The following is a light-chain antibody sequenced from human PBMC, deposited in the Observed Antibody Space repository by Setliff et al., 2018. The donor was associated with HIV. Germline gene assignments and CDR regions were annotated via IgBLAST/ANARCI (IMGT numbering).Light chain of an antibody. J-gene: IGLJ1*01. Sequence: QSVLAQPPSVSGSPGQSVTISCTGPSSDVGSYNRVSWYKQTPGKAPKLMIYEVINRPSGVSNRFSGTKTANTASLTISGLQADDEADYYCSSYTTNSTFVFGTGTKGTVL. CDR2: EVI. CDR1: SSDVGSYNR. V-gene: IGLV2-18*02. CDR3: SSYTTNSTFV.